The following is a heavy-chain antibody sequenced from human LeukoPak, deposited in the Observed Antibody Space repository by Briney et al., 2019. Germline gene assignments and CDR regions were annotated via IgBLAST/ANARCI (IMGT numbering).Heavy chain of an antibody. CDR3: ARDAGVGSGRQQLVLPTYYFDY. CDR2: ISSSSSYI. D-gene: IGHD6-13*01. V-gene: IGHV3-21*01. CDR1: GFTFSSYS. J-gene: IGHJ4*02. Sequence: GGSLRLSCAASGFTFSSYSMNWVRQAPGKGLEWVSSISSSSSYIYYADSVKGRFTISRDNAKNSLYLQMNSLRAEDTAVYYCARDAGVGSGRQQLVLPTYYFDYWGQGTLVTVSS.